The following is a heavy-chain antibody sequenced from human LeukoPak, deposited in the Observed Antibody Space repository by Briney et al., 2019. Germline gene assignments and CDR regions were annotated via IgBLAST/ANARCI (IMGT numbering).Heavy chain of an antibody. J-gene: IGHJ4*01. CDR1: GFTFSNYG. Sequence: GGCLRLSCAASGFTFSNYGMHWVRQAPGKGLEWVTFIQYDGSKKYYADSVKGRFIISRDNSKNTLYLDMNSLRAEDTAVYYCAKAGASSDFDYWGQGNLVIVSS. V-gene: IGHV3-30*02. CDR2: IQYDGSKK. D-gene: IGHD1-14*01. CDR3: AKAGASSDFDY.